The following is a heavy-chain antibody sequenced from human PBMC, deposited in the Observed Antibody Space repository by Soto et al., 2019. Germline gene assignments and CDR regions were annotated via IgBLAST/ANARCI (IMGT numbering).Heavy chain of an antibody. J-gene: IGHJ4*02. CDR3: ARQLAYCGGACFTEPVDY. V-gene: IGHV1-2*02. D-gene: IGHD2-21*02. Sequence: QAQLVQSGAEVKKPGASVKVSCEASGYTFTSYYMHWVRQAPGQGLEWMGWINPNSGDTKYAQKFRGRVTMTRDTSITSAYREVKMVTADDWAVYYCARQLAYCGGACFTEPVDYWGQGALVPVSS. CDR2: INPNSGDT. CDR1: GYTFTSYY.